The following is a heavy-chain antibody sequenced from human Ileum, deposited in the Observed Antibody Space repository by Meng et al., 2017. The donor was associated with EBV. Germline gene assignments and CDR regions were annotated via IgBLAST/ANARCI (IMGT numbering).Heavy chain of an antibody. Sequence: GPGPVKPPATLPPTCTVSGGSISSSNHYWGWIRQPPGKGLEWIANIYYSGSTYYNPSLKSRVTISVDTSKNQFSLKLSSVTAADTAVYYCARVPSYYYDSRGYVTPFDYWGQGTLVTVSS. CDR1: GGSISSSNHY. V-gene: IGHV4-39*07. D-gene: IGHD3-22*01. CDR2: IYYSGST. J-gene: IGHJ4*02. CDR3: ARVPSYYYDSRGYVTPFDY.